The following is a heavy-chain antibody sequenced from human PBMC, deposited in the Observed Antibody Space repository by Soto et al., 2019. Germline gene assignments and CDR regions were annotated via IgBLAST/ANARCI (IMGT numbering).Heavy chain of an antibody. CDR1: GYIFTAYY. CDR3: ARGFYESDFNY. V-gene: IGHV1-2*02. Sequence: ASVKVSCKAYGYIFTAYYMHLVRQAPGQGLEWMGWINPISGGTNYTQKFQGRVTMTRHTSISTAFMDLSRLRSDDTAVYYCARGFYESDFNYWGQGTLVTVSS. J-gene: IGHJ4*02. D-gene: IGHD3-22*01. CDR2: INPISGGT.